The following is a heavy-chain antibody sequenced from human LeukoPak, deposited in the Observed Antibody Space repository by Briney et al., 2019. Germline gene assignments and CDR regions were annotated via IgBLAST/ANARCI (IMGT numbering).Heavy chain of an antibody. CDR2: INTNTGNP. CDR1: GYTFTNYA. Sequence: GASVRVSCKASGYTFTNYAINWVRQAPGQGLEWMGWINTNTGNPTYVQGFTGRFVFSLDTSVSTAYLQISSLKAEDTAVYYCARTLTVGGGKYFQHWGQGTLVTVSS. J-gene: IGHJ1*01. D-gene: IGHD4-11*01. V-gene: IGHV7-4-1*02. CDR3: ARTLTVGGGKYFQH.